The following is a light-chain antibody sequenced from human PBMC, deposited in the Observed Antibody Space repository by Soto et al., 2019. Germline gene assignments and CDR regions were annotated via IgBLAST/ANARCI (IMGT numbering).Light chain of an antibody. CDR3: QERNRWPRGT. CDR1: HSVRSN. V-gene: IGKV3-11*01. Sequence: ETVMTQSPVTLSLSPGDRATLSCRASHSVRSNLAWYQQKPGQPPRPLIYTASDRAPGIPARFSASGSGTDFTLTISSLEPEDFAVYFCQERNRWPRGTFGAGTKVEIK. CDR2: TAS. J-gene: IGKJ4*01.